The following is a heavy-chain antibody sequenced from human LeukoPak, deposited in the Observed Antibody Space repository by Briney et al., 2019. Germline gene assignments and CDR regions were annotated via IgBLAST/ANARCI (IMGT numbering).Heavy chain of an antibody. J-gene: IGHJ5*02. CDR3: ARVLHFNWFDP. V-gene: IGHV1-69*05. CDR2: IIPIFGTA. Sequence: SVKVSCKASGYTFTGYYMHWVRQAPGQGLEWMGGIIPIFGTANYAQKFQGRVTITTDESTSTAYMELSSLRSEDTAVYYCARVLHFNWFDPWGQGTLVTVSS. CDR1: GYTFTGYY. D-gene: IGHD3-3*02.